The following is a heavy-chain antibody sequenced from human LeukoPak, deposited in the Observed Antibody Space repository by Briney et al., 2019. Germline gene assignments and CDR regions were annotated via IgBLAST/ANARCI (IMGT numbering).Heavy chain of an antibody. D-gene: IGHD6-13*01. V-gene: IGHV3-23*01. CDR1: GFTFSSYA. CDR3: AKVVSAAGRSPFDY. J-gene: IGHJ4*02. Sequence: HSGGSLRLSCAASGFTFSSYAMSWVRQAPGKGMEWVSAISGSGGSTYYANSVKGRFTISRDNSKNTLYLQMNSLRAGDTAVYYCAKVVSAAGRSPFDYWGQGTLVTVSS. CDR2: ISGSGGST.